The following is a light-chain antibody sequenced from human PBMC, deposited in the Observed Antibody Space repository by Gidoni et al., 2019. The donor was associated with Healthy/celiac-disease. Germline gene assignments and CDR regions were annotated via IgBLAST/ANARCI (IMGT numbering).Light chain of an antibody. J-gene: IGLJ2*01. V-gene: IGLV3-25*03. CDR1: ALPKQY. CDR2: QDS. CDR3: QSADSSGTYRV. Sequence: SYELKQPPSVSVSPGQTARITCSGDALPKQYAYWYQQKQGQAPVLVIYQDSERPSGIPERFSGSSSGTTVTLTISGVQAEDEADYYCQSADSSGTYRVFGGGTKLTVL.